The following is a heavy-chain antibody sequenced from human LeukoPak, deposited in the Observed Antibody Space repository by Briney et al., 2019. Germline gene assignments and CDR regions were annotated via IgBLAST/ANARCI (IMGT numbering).Heavy chain of an antibody. Sequence: GGSLRLSCAASGFTVSSNYMSWVRQAPGKGLEWVSVIYSGGSTYYADSVKGRFTISRDNSKNTLYLQMHSLRAEDTAVYYCARVVFDYSSGWYMGYFQHWGQGTLVTVSS. D-gene: IGHD6-19*01. CDR2: IYSGGST. CDR3: ARVVFDYSSGWYMGYFQH. V-gene: IGHV3-53*01. CDR1: GFTVSSNY. J-gene: IGHJ1*01.